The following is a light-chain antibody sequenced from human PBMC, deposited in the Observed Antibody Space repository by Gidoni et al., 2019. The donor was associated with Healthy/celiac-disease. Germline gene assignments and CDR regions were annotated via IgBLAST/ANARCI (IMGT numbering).Light chain of an antibody. CDR1: QSVSTN. CDR3: QQYNNWPPYT. CDR2: GAS. J-gene: IGKJ2*01. V-gene: IGKV3-15*01. Sequence: DILMTQYPATLSVSPGERATLSCRASQSVSTNLAWYQQKPGQAPRLLIYGASTRATGSPARFSGSGSGTEFTLTISSLQSEDFAVYYCQQYNNWPPYTFGQGTKLEIK.